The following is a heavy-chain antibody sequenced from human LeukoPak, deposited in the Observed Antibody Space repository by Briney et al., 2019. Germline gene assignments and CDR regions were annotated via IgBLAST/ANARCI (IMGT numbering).Heavy chain of an antibody. Sequence: GGSLRLSCAAAGFTFRSYWMHWVRQAPGKGLVWVSRISNDGSSTSYADSVKGRFTISRDNVKNTLYLQMNSLRAEDTAVYYCARVGYCSGGSCYGDDYWGQGTLVTVSS. V-gene: IGHV3-74*01. CDR3: ARVGYCSGGSCYGDDY. CDR1: GFTFRSYW. D-gene: IGHD2-15*01. J-gene: IGHJ4*02. CDR2: ISNDGSST.